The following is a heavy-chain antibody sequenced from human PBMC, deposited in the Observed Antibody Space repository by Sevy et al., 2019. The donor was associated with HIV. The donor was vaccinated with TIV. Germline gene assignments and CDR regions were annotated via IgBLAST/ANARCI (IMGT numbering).Heavy chain of an antibody. Sequence: GGSLRLSCAASGFTFTEFVMSWVRQAPGKGLEWVSTINSGGGSTYYADSVKGRFTISRDNSQKTLDLQMNSLRAEYTAVYYCAKDVVGGYYDSSGYSDHWGQGTLVTVSS. J-gene: IGHJ4*02. D-gene: IGHD3-22*01. V-gene: IGHV3-23*01. CDR1: GFTFTEFV. CDR3: AKDVVGGYYDSSGYSDH. CDR2: INSGGGST.